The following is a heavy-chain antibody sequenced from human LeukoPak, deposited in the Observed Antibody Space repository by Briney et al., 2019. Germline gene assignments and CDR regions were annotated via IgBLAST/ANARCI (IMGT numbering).Heavy chain of an antibody. J-gene: IGHJ4*02. D-gene: IGHD2-2*01. V-gene: IGHV3-23*01. Sequence: PGGSLRLSCAASGFTVSSNYMSWVRQAPGKGLEWVSTISSDGGATFYADSVKGRFTVSRDNPKNTLCLQMNSLRAEDTAVYYCAKGLSSVVPTTRVPDYWGQGTLVTVSS. CDR2: ISSDGGAT. CDR1: GFTVSSNY. CDR3: AKGLSSVVPTTRVPDY.